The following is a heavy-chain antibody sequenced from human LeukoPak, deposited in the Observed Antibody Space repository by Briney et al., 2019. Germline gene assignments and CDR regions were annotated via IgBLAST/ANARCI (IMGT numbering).Heavy chain of an antibody. J-gene: IGHJ4*02. Sequence: SETLSLTCSVSGGSITSYYWSWIRQPPGKGLEWIGFFYYSGSTDYNPSLKSRVTISADTSTNQFSLKLSSVTAADTAVYYCARDGRGYSSGPAVGYFDYWGQGTLVTVSS. D-gene: IGHD6-19*01. CDR1: GGSITSYY. CDR2: FYYSGST. CDR3: ARDGRGYSSGPAVGYFDY. V-gene: IGHV4-59*01.